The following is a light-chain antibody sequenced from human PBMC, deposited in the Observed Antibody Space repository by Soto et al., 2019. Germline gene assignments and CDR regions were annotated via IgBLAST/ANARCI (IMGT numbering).Light chain of an antibody. CDR3: QQYNNWPPGP. V-gene: IGKV3-15*01. CDR2: GAS. J-gene: IGKJ3*01. CDR1: QSVSSN. Sequence: EIVMTQSPATLSVSPGERATLSCRASQSVSSNLAWYQQKPGQAPRLLIYGASTRATGIPARFSGSGSGTEFTLTISGLQSEDFAVYYCQQYNNWPPGPFGPGTKVDIK.